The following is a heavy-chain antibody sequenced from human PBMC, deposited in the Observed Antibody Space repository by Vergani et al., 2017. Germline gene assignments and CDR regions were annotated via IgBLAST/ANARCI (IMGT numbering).Heavy chain of an antibody. CDR2: IHHSGDT. Sequence: QVQLQESGPGLVKPSETLTLTCDVSDSSIMTNPYWGWFRQSPGKGLEWIGCIHHSGDTHYNSSLKSRVSISIVSSSKFSLSLTSVTAADTAIYYCARHRGSGGFFPSSYFYGMDVWRHATTVTVSS. J-gene: IGHJ6*02. CDR3: ARHRGSGGFFPSSYFYGMDV. CDR1: DSSIMTNPY. D-gene: IGHD3-10*01. V-gene: IGHV4-38-2*01.